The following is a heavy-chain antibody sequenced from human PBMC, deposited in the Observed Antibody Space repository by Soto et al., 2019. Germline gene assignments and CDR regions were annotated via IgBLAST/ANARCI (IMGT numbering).Heavy chain of an antibody. CDR3: AGGHYGGQGLAV. V-gene: IGHV4-34*01. Sequence: SETLSLTCAVYGGSFSGYYWSWIRQPPGKGLEWIGHIYLTGITYYNPSLKSRVTLSVDRSKNQYSLTLSSVTAADTAVYYGAGGHYGGQGLAVWGQGTTVTVSS. J-gene: IGHJ6*02. CDR1: GGSFSGYY. CDR2: IYLTGIT. D-gene: IGHD4-17*01.